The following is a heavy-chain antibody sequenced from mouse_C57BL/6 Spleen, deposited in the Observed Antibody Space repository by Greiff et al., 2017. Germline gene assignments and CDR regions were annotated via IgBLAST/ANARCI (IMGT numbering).Heavy chain of an antibody. V-gene: IGHV1-55*01. J-gene: IGHJ4*01. CDR1: GYTFTSYW. Sequence: QVQLQQPGAELVKPGASVKMSCKASGYTFTSYWVTWVKQRPGQGLEWIGDIYPGSGSTNYNEKFKSKATLTVDTSSSTAYMQLSSLTSEDSAVYYCARGGFYYAMDYWGQGTSVTVSS. CDR3: ARGGFYYAMDY. CDR2: IYPGSGST.